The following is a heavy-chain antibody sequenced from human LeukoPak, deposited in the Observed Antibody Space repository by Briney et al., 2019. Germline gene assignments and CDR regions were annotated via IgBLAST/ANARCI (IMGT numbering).Heavy chain of an antibody. CDR2: IYYSGST. CDR3: ARDRLLWFGELSYGMDV. D-gene: IGHD3-10*01. CDR1: GGSVSSGSYY. Sequence: SETLSLTCTVSGGSVSSGSYYWSWIRQPPGKGLEWIGYIYYSGSTNYNPSLKSRVTISVDTSKNQFSLKLSSVTAADTAVYYCARDRLLWFGELSYGMDVRGKGTTVTVSS. J-gene: IGHJ6*04. V-gene: IGHV4-61*01.